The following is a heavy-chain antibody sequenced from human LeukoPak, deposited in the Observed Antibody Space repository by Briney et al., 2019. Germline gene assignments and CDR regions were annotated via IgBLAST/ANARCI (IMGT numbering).Heavy chain of an antibody. V-gene: IGHV1-69*06. CDR1: GGTFISYA. D-gene: IGHD3-10*01. J-gene: IGHJ4*02. CDR3: ARGVWFGELSFDY. CDR2: IIPIFGTA. Sequence: ASVKVSCKSSGGTFISYAISGVRQAAGQELDWMGGIIPIFGTANYVQKFQGRVMITADKSTSTAYMELSSLRSEYTAVYYCARGVWFGELSFDYWGQGTLVTVSS.